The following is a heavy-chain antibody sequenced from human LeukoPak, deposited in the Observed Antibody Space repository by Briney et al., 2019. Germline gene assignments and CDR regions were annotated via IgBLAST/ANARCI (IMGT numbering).Heavy chain of an antibody. CDR3: AKDIGGEYSNGWYYFDY. V-gene: IGHV3-9*02. CDR2: ISWNSGNI. J-gene: IGHJ4*02. D-gene: IGHD6-19*01. CDR1: GFTSADYV. Sequence: PLRSLRLSSAASGFTSADYVMNWVRQAPGHGLRWFSGISWNSGNIAYADSVKGRFTISRDNAKSSLYLQMNSLRAEDMALYYCAKDIGGEYSNGWYYFDYWGQGTLVTVSS.